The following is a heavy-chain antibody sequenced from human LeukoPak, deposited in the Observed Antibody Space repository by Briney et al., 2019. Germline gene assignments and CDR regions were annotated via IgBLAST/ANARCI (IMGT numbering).Heavy chain of an antibody. CDR1: GFTFSTYG. D-gene: IGHD6-13*01. J-gene: IGHJ4*02. V-gene: IGHV3-33*06. CDR3: AKDPVSSSWYYFDY. CDR2: IWYDGSNT. Sequence: GGSLRLSCAASGFTFSTYGMHWVRQAPGKGLEWVAVIWYDGSNTYYADSVKGRFTISRDNSKNTLYLQMNSLRAEDTAVYYCAKDPVSSSWYYFDYWGQGTLVTVSS.